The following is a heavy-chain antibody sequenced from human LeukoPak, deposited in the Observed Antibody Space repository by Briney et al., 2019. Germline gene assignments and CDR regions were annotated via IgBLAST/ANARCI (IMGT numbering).Heavy chain of an antibody. Sequence: SETLSLTCTASGGSISNYYWSWIRQPPGKGLEWVGYIYYSGSTNYNPYLKSRVTISVDTSKNQFSLKLSSVTAADTAVYYCARHLPSTTGRSYFDYWGQGTLVTVSS. CDR1: GGSISNYY. J-gene: IGHJ4*02. CDR2: IYYSGST. CDR3: ARHLPSTTGRSYFDY. V-gene: IGHV4-59*08. D-gene: IGHD1-1*01.